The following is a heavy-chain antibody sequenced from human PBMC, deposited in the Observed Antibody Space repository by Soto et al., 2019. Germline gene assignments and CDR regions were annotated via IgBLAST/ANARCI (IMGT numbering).Heavy chain of an antibody. J-gene: IGHJ5*02. Sequence: QVQLVQSGAEVKKPGASVKVSCKASGYTFTGYYMHWVRQAPGQGLEWMGWINPNSGGTNYAQKFQGWVTMTRDTSISTAYMELSRLRSDDTAVYYCARDPSVYSSGWYHEFDAWGQGTLVTVSS. CDR2: INPNSGGT. CDR3: ARDPSVYSSGWYHEFDA. CDR1: GYTFTGYY. V-gene: IGHV1-2*04. D-gene: IGHD6-19*01.